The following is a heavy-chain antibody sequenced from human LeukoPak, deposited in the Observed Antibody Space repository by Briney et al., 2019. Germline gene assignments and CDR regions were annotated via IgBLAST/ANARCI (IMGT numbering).Heavy chain of an antibody. CDR2: ISGSGGNT. J-gene: IGHJ4*02. CDR3: AKDGGSGIAVAGTWFGY. Sequence: GGSLRLSCAASGFTFSSYAMSWVRQAPGKGLEWVSAISGSGGNTYYADSVKGRFTISRDNSKNKLYLQMNSLRAEDKAIYYCAKDGGSGIAVAGTWFGYWGQGTLVTVPS. D-gene: IGHD6-19*01. V-gene: IGHV3-23*01. CDR1: GFTFSSYA.